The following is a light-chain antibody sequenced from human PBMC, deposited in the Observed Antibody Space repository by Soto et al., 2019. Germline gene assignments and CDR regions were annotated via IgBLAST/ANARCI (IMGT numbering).Light chain of an antibody. V-gene: IGKV3-20*01. Sequence: EIVWRQSPGTLSLSAGEIATLSCRASHSVSNNYLAWYQQKPGQAPRLLTCGPSNRATGIPARSSGSGPGTDFTLTISRLEPDDFAVSYCPQYGSSGTFGHRTKV. J-gene: IGKJ1*01. CDR2: GPS. CDR3: PQYGSSGT. CDR1: HSVSNNY.